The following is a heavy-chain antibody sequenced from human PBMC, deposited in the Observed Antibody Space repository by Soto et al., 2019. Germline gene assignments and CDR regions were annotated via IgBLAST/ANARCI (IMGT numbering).Heavy chain of an antibody. Sequence: AASVKVSCKASGGTFSSYAISWVRQAPGQGLEWMGGIIPIFGTANYAQKFQGRVTITADKSTSTAYMELSSLRSEDTAVYYCARTQRESSGWQDAFDIWGQGTMVTVSS. CDR3: ARTQRESSGWQDAFDI. J-gene: IGHJ3*02. CDR2: IIPIFGTA. D-gene: IGHD6-19*01. CDR1: GGTFSSYA. V-gene: IGHV1-69*06.